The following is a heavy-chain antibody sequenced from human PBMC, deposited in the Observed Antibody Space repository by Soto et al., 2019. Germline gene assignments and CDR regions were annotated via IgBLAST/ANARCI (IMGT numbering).Heavy chain of an antibody. D-gene: IGHD5-12*01. J-gene: IGHJ4*02. Sequence: GGSLRLSCAASGFPFSTYPMNWVRQAPGRGLEWVSYISSSSNTVYYADSVKGRFTISRDNAKSSLYLQMNSLRDEDTAVYYCAREDRYSGYDYFDYWGQGALGTVS. CDR3: AREDRYSGYDYFDY. V-gene: IGHV3-48*02. CDR1: GFPFSTYP. CDR2: ISSSSNTV.